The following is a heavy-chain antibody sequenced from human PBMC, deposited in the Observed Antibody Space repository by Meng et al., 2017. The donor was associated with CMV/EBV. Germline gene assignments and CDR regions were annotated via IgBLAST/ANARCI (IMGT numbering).Heavy chain of an antibody. V-gene: IGHV1-2*02. CDR1: GYTFTGYY. D-gene: IGHD3-3*01. CDR2: INANSGGT. J-gene: IGHJ5*01. Sequence: ASVKVSCKASGYTFTGYYMHWVRQAPGQGLEWMGWINANSGGTNYAVKFQGRVTMTRDTSITTAYMELSRLRSDDTAVYYCARVTDFWSTPWGFDPWGQGTLVTV. CDR3: ARVTDFWSTPWGFDP.